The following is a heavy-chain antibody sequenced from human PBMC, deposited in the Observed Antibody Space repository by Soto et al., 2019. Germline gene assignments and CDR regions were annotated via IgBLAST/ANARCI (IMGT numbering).Heavy chain of an antibody. CDR1: GFTFSSYA. CDR2: ISYDGSNK. V-gene: IGHV3-30-3*01. CDR3: ARPTSTVTEFDP. D-gene: IGHD4-17*01. Sequence: GGSLRLSCAASGFTFSSYAMHWVRQAPGKGLEWVAVISYDGSNKYYADSVKGRFTISRDNSKNTLYLQMNSLRAEDTAVYYCARPTSTVTEFDPWGQGTLVTVSS. J-gene: IGHJ5*02.